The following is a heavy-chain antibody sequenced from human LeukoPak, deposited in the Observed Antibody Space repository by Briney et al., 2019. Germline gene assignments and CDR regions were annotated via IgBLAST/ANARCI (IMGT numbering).Heavy chain of an antibody. CDR1: GGTFSSYA. CDR2: IIPILGIA. V-gene: IGHV1-69*04. CDR3: ARGPYTAMVPIH. Sequence: SVKVSCKASGGTFSSYAIGWVRQAPGQGLEWMGRIIPILGIANYAQKFQGRVTITADKSTSTAYMELSSLRSEDTAVYYCARGPYTAMVPIHWGQGTLVTVSS. J-gene: IGHJ4*02. D-gene: IGHD5-18*01.